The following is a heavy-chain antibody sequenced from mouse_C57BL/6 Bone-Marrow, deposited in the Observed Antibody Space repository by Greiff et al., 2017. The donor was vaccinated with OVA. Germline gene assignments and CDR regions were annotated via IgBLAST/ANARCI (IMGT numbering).Heavy chain of an antibody. D-gene: IGHD1-1*01. V-gene: IGHV5-2*03. J-gene: IGHJ2*01. CDR1: EYEFPSHD. CDR3: AGPSTVVATAY. CDR2: INSDGGST. Sequence: DVMLVESGGGLVQPGESLKLSCESNEYEFPSHDMSWVRKTPEKRLELVAAINSDGGSTYYPDTMERRFIISRDNTKKSQYLQMSSLRSEDAAVNYCAGPSTVVATAYWGQGTTLTVSS.